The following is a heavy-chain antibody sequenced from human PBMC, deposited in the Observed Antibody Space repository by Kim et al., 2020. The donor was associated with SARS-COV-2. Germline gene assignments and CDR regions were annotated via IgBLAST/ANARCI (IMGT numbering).Heavy chain of an antibody. CDR2: IDPRDGRT. Sequence: ASVKVSCKASGYTFNRYYSHWVRQAPGQGLEWMGLIDPRDGRTSYAQKFQGRVTMTRDTSTTTVYMELSSLRSEDTAVYYCSRGKLGLLVENDAFDIWGQGTMVTVSS. D-gene: IGHD2-8*02. V-gene: IGHV1-46*02. CDR1: GYTFNRYY. J-gene: IGHJ3*02. CDR3: SRGKLGLLVENDAFDI.